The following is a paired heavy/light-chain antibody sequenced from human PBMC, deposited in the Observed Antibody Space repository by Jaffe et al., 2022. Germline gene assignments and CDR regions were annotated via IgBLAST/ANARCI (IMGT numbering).Light chain of an antibody. CDR1: QSVLYSSTNKNF. CDR2: WAS. Sequence: DIVMTQSPDSLAVSLGERATINCKSSQSVLYSSTNKNFLAWYQHKPGQPPKLLIYWASTRESGVPDRFSGSGSGTDFTLTISSLQAEDVAVYYCQQYYSNPPWTFGQGTKVEIK. V-gene: IGKV4-1*01. CDR3: QQYYSNPPWT. J-gene: IGKJ1*01.
Heavy chain of an antibody. D-gene: IGHD1-26*01. CDR2: IYDSGST. J-gene: IGHJ4*02. V-gene: IGHV4-59*01. CDR1: GGSISSYY. CDR3: ARVGGKQQLGIFDY. Sequence: QVQLQESGPGLVKPSETLSLTCTVSGGSISSYYWGWIRQPPGKGLEYIGYIYDSGSTDYNPSLKSRVTISVETSKNQFSLRLSSVTAADTAVYYCARVGGKQQLGIFDYWGQGTLATVSS.